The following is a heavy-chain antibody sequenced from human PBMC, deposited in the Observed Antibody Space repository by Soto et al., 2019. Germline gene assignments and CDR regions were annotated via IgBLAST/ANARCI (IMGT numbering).Heavy chain of an antibody. J-gene: IGHJ3*02. CDR3: ARGYPTMIVVVTHGDFDI. D-gene: IGHD3-22*01. CDR2: IIPIFGTA. V-gene: IGHV1-69*13. Sequence: SVKVSCKASGGTFSSYAISWVRQAPRQGLEWMEGIIPIFGTANYAQKFQGRVTITADESTSTAYMELSSLRSEDTAVYYCARGYPTMIVVVTHGDFDIWGQGKMVTVSS. CDR1: GGTFSSYA.